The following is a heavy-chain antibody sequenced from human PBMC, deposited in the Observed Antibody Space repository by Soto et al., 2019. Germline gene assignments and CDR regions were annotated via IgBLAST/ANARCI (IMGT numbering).Heavy chain of an antibody. CDR3: VRRHVSATGIDWFDP. V-gene: IGHV1-3*01. CDR1: GYTFTSYG. J-gene: IGHJ5*02. D-gene: IGHD6-13*01. CDR2: INAANGDT. Sequence: ASVKVSCKASGYTFTSYGIHWVRQAPGQRLEWMGWINAANGDTKYSPKFQGRVTITRDTSASTAYMELSSLRSEDTAVYYCVRRHVSATGIDWFDPWGQGTLVMSP.